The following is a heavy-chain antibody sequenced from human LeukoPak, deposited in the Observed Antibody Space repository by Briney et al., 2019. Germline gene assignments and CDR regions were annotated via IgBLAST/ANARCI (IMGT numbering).Heavy chain of an antibody. V-gene: IGHV3-23*01. CDR2: ITHNGGAT. J-gene: IGHJ4*02. CDR1: GFTFSSFA. CDR3: VRGYISPDY. Sequence: QPGGSLRLSCAASGFTFSSFAMTWVRQAPGKGLEWVSLITHNGGATYYADSVKGRFTVSRDNSKNTLYLHMNSLRAEDTAIYYCVRGYISPDYWGQGTLVTVSS. D-gene: IGHD3-16*02.